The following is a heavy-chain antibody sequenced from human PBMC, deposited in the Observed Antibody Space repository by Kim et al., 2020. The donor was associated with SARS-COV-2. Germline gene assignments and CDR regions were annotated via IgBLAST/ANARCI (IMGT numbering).Heavy chain of an antibody. V-gene: IGHV4-39*01. Sequence: SETLSLTCTVSGGSISSSSYYWGWIRQPPGKGLEWIGSIYYSGSTYYNPSLKSRVTISVDTSKNQFSLKLSSVTAADTAVYYCARRVSPAAADFDYWGQGTLVTVSS. D-gene: IGHD6-13*01. J-gene: IGHJ4*02. CDR2: IYYSGST. CDR3: ARRVSPAAADFDY. CDR1: GGSISSSSYY.